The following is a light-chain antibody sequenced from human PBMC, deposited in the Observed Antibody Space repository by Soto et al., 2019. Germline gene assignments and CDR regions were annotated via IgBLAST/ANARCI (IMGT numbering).Light chain of an antibody. Sequence: QSVLTQPASVSGSPGQSITISRTGTSSDVGGYNYVSWYQQHPGKAPKLMIFEVSNRPSGVSNRFSGSKSGNTASLTISGLQTEDEADYYCTSYTSSFTHLFGTGTKVTVL. CDR3: TSYTSSFTHL. CDR2: EVS. CDR1: SSDVGGYNY. J-gene: IGLJ1*01. V-gene: IGLV2-14*01.